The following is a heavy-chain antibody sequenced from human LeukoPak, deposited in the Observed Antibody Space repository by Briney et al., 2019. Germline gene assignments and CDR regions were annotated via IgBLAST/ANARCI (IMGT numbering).Heavy chain of an antibody. V-gene: IGHV3-30*04. J-gene: IGHJ4*02. CDR1: GFTFSSYA. Sequence: PGGSLRLSCAASGFTFSSYAMHWVRQAPGKGLEWVAVISYDGSNKYYADSVKGRFTISRDNSKNTLYLQMNSLRAEDTAEYYCARGNRALSGYDLNYWGQGTLVTVSS. CDR2: ISYDGSNK. CDR3: ARGNRALSGYDLNY. D-gene: IGHD5-12*01.